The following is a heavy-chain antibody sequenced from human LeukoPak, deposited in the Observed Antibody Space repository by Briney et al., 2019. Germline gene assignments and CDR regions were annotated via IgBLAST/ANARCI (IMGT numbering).Heavy chain of an antibody. CDR2: INPNSGGT. D-gene: IGHD6-19*01. Sequence: ASVKVSCKASGYTFTGYYIHWVRQAPGRGLEWMGWINPNSGGTNYAQKFQGWVTMTRDTSISTAYMELSRLGSDDTAVYYCARGDSSGWSSNDYWGQGTLVTVSS. CDR3: ARGDSSGWSSNDY. V-gene: IGHV1-2*04. J-gene: IGHJ4*02. CDR1: GYTFTGYY.